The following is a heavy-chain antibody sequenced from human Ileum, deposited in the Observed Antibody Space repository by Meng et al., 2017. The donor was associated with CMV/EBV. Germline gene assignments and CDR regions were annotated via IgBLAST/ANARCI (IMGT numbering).Heavy chain of an antibody. Sequence: FSGYGRHWVRQAPGKGLEWVAVIWYDGSNKYYADSVKGRFTISRDNSKNTLYLQMNSLRAEDTAVYYCAKEVAAAGVYYYYYGMDVWGQGTTVTVSS. CDR3: AKEVAAAGVYYYYYGMDV. D-gene: IGHD6-13*01. CDR1: FSGYG. CDR2: IWYDGSNK. V-gene: IGHV3-33*06. J-gene: IGHJ6*02.